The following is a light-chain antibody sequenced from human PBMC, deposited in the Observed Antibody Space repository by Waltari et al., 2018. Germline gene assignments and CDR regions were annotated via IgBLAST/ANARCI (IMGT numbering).Light chain of an antibody. CDR3: QQYNSFWT. CDR1: QDVSVW. J-gene: IGKJ1*01. V-gene: IGKV1-5*01. CDR2: AAS. Sequence: DSQRTQSPSTLSASVGDRVTITCRASQDVSVWLAWYQLKPGQAPKLLIYAASSLQSGVPSRFSGSGSGTEFTLTISSLQPDDFATYYCQQYNSFWTFGQGTKVEIK.